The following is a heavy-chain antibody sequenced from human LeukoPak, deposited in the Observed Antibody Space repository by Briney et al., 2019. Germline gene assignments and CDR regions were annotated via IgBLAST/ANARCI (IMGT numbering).Heavy chain of an antibody. J-gene: IGHJ3*02. CDR1: GFTFSSYA. Sequence: GGSLRLSCAASGFTFSSYAMSWVRQAPGKGLEWVSITYSDSNTNYADSVKGRFTISRDTSQNTLSLQMNSLRAEDTAVYYCVRKNRDFNAAFDIWGQGTVVTVSS. D-gene: IGHD2-21*02. V-gene: IGHV3-23*01. CDR2: TYSDSNT. CDR3: VRKNRDFNAAFDI.